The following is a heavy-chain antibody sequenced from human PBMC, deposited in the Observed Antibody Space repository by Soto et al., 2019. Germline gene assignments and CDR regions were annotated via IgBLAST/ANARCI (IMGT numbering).Heavy chain of an antibody. CDR3: ARALIQLWPHYYYGMDV. V-gene: IGHV4-30-4*01. CDR2: IYYSGTT. J-gene: IGHJ6*02. CDR1: GGSISSGDYY. D-gene: IGHD5-18*01. Sequence: SETLSLTCTVSGGSISSGDYYWSWIRQPPGKGLEWIGYIYYSGTTYYNPSLKSRVTISVDTSKNQFSLKVNSVTAADTAVYYCARALIQLWPHYYYGMDVWGQGTTVTVSS.